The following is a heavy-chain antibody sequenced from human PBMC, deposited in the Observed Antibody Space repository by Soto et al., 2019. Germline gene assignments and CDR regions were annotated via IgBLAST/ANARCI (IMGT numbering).Heavy chain of an antibody. CDR1: GFTFSSYG. V-gene: IGHV3-33*01. Sequence: QVQLVESGGGVVQPGRSLRLSCAASGFTFSSYGMHWVRQAPGKGLEWVAVIWYDGSNKYYADSVKGRFTISRDNSKNTLYLQMNSLRAEDTAVYYCASGSVDTASGWFDPWGQGTLVTVSS. CDR2: IWYDGSNK. J-gene: IGHJ5*02. D-gene: IGHD5-18*01. CDR3: ASGSVDTASGWFDP.